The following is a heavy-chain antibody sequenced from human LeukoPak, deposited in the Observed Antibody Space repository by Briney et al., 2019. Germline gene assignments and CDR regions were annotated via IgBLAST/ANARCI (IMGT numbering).Heavy chain of an antibody. CDR2: ISSSSSYI. J-gene: IGHJ4*02. Sequence: GGSLRLSCAASGFTFSSYSMNWVRQAPGKGLEWVSSISSSSSYIYYADSVKGRFTISRDNAKNSLYLQTNSLRAEDTAVYYCARDIVNVAVAGTGLRYWGQGTLVTVSS. CDR3: ARDIVNVAVAGTGLRY. D-gene: IGHD6-19*01. CDR1: GFTFSSYS. V-gene: IGHV3-21*01.